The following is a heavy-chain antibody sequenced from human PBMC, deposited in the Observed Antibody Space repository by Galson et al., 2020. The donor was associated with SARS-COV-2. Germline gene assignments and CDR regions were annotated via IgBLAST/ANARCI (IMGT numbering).Heavy chain of an antibody. CDR1: GGSISGKH. Sequence: SETLSLMCTVSGGSISGKHWSWIRQPPGKGLEYIGFIYSPLGGTRYNPSLQSRATISLDTSKNQFHLNLNSVTAADTAIYYCVRGGPTDIADDGRGYTVFDPWGQGMLVTVSS. CDR3: VRGGPTDIADDGRGYTVFDP. D-gene: IGHD2-15*01. CDR2: IYSPLGGT. V-gene: IGHV4-59*13. J-gene: IGHJ5*02.